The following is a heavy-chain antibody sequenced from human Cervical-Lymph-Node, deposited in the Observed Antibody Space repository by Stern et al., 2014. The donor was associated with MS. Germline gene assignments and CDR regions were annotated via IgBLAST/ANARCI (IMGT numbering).Heavy chain of an antibody. CDR1: GYTFTNYY. V-gene: IGHV1-46*01. CDR3: TRAVGGVGRE. D-gene: IGHD3-16*01. Sequence: VQLVESGPEVKKPGASVMVSCTTSGYTFTNYYINWVRQAPGQGLEWMGIINPNGSVTASAQKFQGRLTMTRDTSTTTVYMRLITLTSEDTAMYYCTRAVGGVGREWGQGTLVFVSS. CDR2: INPNGSVT. J-gene: IGHJ4*02.